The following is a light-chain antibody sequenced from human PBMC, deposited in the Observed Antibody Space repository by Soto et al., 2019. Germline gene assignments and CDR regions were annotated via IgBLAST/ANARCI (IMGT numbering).Light chain of an antibody. CDR1: RFLSSSY. J-gene: IGKJ2*02. Sequence: EIVLTQSPGTLSLSPGERDTLSCRASRFLSSSYVVWYQQKPGQAPRLLIYAASRSATGIPDRFSASGSATEYTLTISRLEPEDSAVYYCQQQCTFGQGTKLQIK. CDR3: QQQCT. V-gene: IGKV3-20*01. CDR2: AAS.